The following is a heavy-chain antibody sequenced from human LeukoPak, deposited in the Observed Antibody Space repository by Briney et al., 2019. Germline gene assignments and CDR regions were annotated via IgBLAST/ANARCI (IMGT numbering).Heavy chain of an antibody. J-gene: IGHJ6*02. CDR2: ISWNSGSI. D-gene: IGHD6-19*01. CDR3: AKDMGIAVAGTAAYYYYGMDV. Sequence: PGGSLRLSCAASGFTFSSYAMSWVRQAPGKGLEWVSGISWNSGSIGYADSVKGRFTISRDNAKNSLYLQMNSLRAEDTALYYCAKDMGIAVAGTAAYYYYGMDVWGQGTTVTVSS. V-gene: IGHV3-9*01. CDR1: GFTFSSYA.